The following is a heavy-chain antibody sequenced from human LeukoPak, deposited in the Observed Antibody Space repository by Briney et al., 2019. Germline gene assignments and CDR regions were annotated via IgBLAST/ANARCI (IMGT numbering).Heavy chain of an antibody. J-gene: IGHJ4*02. CDR3: AAGRRNLGY. V-gene: IGHV4-59*01. CDR2: IYYSGST. D-gene: IGHD1-14*01. Sequence: XSETLSLTCTVSGGSISSYYWSWIRQPPGKGLEWIGYIYYSGSTNYNPSLKSRVTISVDTSKNQFSLKLSSVTAAYTAVYYCAAGRRNLGYWGQGTLVTVSS. CDR1: GGSISSYY.